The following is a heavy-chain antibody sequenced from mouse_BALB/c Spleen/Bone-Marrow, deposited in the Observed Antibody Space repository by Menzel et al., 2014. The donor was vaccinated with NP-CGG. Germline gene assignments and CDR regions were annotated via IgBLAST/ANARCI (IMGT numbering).Heavy chain of an antibody. CDR2: IHPRSGGT. J-gene: IGHJ4*01. CDR3: TRDGDGYYPYTLDN. V-gene: IGHV1-15*01. Sequence: QVQLKQSGAELVRPGASVKLSCKALGYTFTDYEIHWVKQTPVHGLEWIGAIHPRSGGTAYNQKFKGKATLTADKSSSIAYMELSSLTSEDSAVYYCTRDGDGYYPYTLDNWGQGISVTVSS. CDR1: GYTFTDYE. D-gene: IGHD2-3*01.